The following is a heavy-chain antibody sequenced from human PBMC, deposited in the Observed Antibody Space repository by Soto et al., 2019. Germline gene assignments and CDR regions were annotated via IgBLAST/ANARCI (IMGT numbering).Heavy chain of an antibody. CDR2: IYYSGNT. J-gene: IGHJ5*02. CDR1: GGSISSSSYY. Sequence: SETLSLTCTVSGGSISSSSYYWGWIRQPPGKGLEWIGSIYYSGNTYYNPSLKSRVTISVDTAKNQFSLKLSSVTAADTAVYYCSRVPGPWGQGTLVTVSS. V-gene: IGHV4-39*07. CDR3: SRVPGP.